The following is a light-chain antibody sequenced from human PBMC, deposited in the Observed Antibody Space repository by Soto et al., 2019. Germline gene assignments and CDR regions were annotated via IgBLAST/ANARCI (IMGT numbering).Light chain of an antibody. J-gene: IGLJ3*02. CDR3: CSHVGGSSPQWV. V-gene: IGLV2-23*02. CDR1: SNDVGGYNL. CDR2: EVN. Sequence: QSALTQPASVSGSPGQSITISCTGTSNDVGGYNLVSWFQQHPGKAPKLMISEVNKRPSGVSNRFSGSKSANTASLTIYGLQADDEADYYCCSHVGGSSPQWVFGGGTKLTVL.